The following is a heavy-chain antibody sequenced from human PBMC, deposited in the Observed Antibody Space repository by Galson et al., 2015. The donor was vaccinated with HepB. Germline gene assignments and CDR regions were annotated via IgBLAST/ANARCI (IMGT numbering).Heavy chain of an antibody. V-gene: IGHV3-48*01. CDR3: ARTGIAVAGIFVPPYYFDY. D-gene: IGHD6-19*01. J-gene: IGHJ4*02. Sequence: SLRLSCAASGFTFSSYSMNWVRQAPGKGLEWVSYISSSSSTIYYADSVKGRFTISRDNAKNSLYLQMNSLRAEDTAVYYCARTGIAVAGIFVPPYYFDYWGQGTLVTVSS. CDR1: GFTFSSYS. CDR2: ISSSSSTI.